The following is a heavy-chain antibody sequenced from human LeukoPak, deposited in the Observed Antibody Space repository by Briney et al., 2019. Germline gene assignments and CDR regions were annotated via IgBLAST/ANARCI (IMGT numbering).Heavy chain of an antibody. CDR1: GLTFSSYA. J-gene: IGHJ4*02. Sequence: PGGSLRLSCAASGLTFSSYAMSWVRQAPGKGLEWVSAISGSGGSTYYADSVKGRFTISRDNSKNTLYLQMNSLRAEDTAVYYCAKDPRRVARNPLGDDYWGQGTLVTVSS. D-gene: IGHD3-16*01. CDR2: ISGSGGST. CDR3: AKDPRRVARNPLGDDY. V-gene: IGHV3-23*01.